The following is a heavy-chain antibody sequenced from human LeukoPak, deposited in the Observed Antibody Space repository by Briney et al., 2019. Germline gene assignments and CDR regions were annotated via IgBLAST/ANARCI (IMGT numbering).Heavy chain of an antibody. V-gene: IGHV4-59*01. Sequence: PSEALSLTCTVSGGSISGYYWSWIRQPPGKGLEWIGYIYYSGSTNYNPSLKSRVTISVDTSKNQFSLKLSSVTAADTAVYYCARDGPLGHFDYWGQGTLVTVSS. CDR1: GGSISGYY. CDR2: IYYSGST. CDR3: ARDGPLGHFDY. J-gene: IGHJ4*02.